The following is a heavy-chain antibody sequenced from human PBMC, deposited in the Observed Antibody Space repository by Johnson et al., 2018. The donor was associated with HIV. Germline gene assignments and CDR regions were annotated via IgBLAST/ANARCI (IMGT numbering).Heavy chain of an antibody. J-gene: IGHJ3*02. CDR2: IKEDGSEK. V-gene: IGHV3-7*01. CDR3: ARDGVYSSPWDAFDI. CDR1: GLNFSDYG. D-gene: IGHD6-19*01. Sequence: VQLVESGGGVVQPGRSVRLSCAASGLNFSDYGMHWVRQAPGNGLEWVTNIKEDGSEKYYADSVKGRFTISRDNSKNTLYLQMDNLRVEDTAMYYCARDGVYSSPWDAFDIWGQGTMVTVSS.